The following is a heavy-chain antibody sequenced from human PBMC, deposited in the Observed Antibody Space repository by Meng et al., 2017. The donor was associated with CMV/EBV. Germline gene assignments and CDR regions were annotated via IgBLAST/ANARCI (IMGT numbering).Heavy chain of an antibody. Sequence: SETLSLTCTVSGGSISSSSYYWGWIRQPPGKGLEWIGSIYYSRSTYYNPSLKSRVTISVDTSKNQFSLKLSSVTAADTAVYYCARDWRQLAPLNWFDPWGQGTLVTVSS. J-gene: IGHJ5*02. CDR3: ARDWRQLAPLNWFDP. D-gene: IGHD6-13*01. CDR1: GGSISSSSYY. CDR2: IYYSRST. V-gene: IGHV4-39*07.